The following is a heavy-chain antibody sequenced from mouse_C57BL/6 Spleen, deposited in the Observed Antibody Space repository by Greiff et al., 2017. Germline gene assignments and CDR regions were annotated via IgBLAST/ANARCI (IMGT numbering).Heavy chain of an antibody. CDR3: ARGWTAQSLDY. D-gene: IGHD3-2*02. J-gene: IGHJ2*01. CDR2: IGPEDGDT. CDR1: GFNIKDYY. V-gene: IGHV14-2*01. Sequence: VKLLQSGAELVKPGASVKLSCTASGFNIKDYYMHWVKQRPEQGLEWIGRIGPEDGDTKSAQKFQGKATISADPSSNPAYLQLSSLTSEDTAVYYCARGWTAQSLDYWGQGTTLTVSS.